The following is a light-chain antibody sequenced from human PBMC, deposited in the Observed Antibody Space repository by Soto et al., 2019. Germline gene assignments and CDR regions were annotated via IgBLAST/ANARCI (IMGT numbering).Light chain of an antibody. CDR2: GAS. Sequence: EIVMTQSPATLSVSPGERATLSCRASQSVSSNLAWYQQKPGQAPRLLIYGASTRATGIPARFSGSGSGTEFTLTISSLQSEDCAVYYCQQYNNWPPWTCGQGTKVEIQ. V-gene: IGKV3-15*01. CDR3: QQYNNWPPWT. J-gene: IGKJ1*01. CDR1: QSVSSN.